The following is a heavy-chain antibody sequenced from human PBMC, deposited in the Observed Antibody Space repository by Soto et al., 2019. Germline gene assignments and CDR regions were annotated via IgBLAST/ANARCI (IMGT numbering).Heavy chain of an antibody. V-gene: IGHV3-7*03. D-gene: IGHD1-26*01. J-gene: IGHJ4*02. Sequence: EVQLVESGGGLVQPGGSLRLSCAASGFSFSTYWMSWVRQAPGKGLEWVATIKPDGSDKYYVDSVKGRFTIPRDNAKKSLLLQMNSLTAEDTAVYYCASGGWETPIWGQGTLVTVSS. CDR3: ASGGWETPI. CDR1: GFSFSTYW. CDR2: IKPDGSDK.